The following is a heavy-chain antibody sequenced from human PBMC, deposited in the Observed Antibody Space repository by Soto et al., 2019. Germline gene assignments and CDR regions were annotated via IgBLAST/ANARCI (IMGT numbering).Heavy chain of an antibody. CDR3: AGYYVGMGGRGP. V-gene: IGHV4-30-4*01. J-gene: IGHJ5*02. CDR1: GASISSSRYH. D-gene: IGHD3-10*02. Sequence: QEHLQESGPGLVRPSQTLSLTCTVSGASISSSRYHWSWIRQPPGKGLEWIGHTYDSGSAYYNPSLTGRVIISVDTSKNQFSLILRSVTAADTAVYDCAGYYVGMGGRGPWGQGALVTVSS. CDR2: TYDSGSA.